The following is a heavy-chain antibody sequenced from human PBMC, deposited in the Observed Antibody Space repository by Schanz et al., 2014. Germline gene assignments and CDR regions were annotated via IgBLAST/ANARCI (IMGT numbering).Heavy chain of an antibody. CDR2: VSRDGSET. Sequence: EVQLVTSGGDLVQPGGSLRLSCAASGFTFNTSWFHWVRQPPGKGLLWVSRVSRDGSETTYVDSVRGRFTIFRDNPKKSAYLQMNSLRADDTAVYYCSRGIVGGLDCWGQGTLVTVSS. CDR3: SRGIVGGLDC. D-gene: IGHD3-16*01. V-gene: IGHV3-74*01. CDR1: GFTFNTSW. J-gene: IGHJ4*02.